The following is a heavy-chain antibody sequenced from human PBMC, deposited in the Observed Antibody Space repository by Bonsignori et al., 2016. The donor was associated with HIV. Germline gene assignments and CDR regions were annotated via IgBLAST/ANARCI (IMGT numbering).Heavy chain of an antibody. CDR3: ARDLPGSRYCSSTSCYTGSEMDV. Sequence: WVRQAPGQGLEWMGIINPSGGSTSYAQKFQGRVTMTRDTSTSTVYMELSSLRSEDTAVYYCARDLPGSRYCSSTSCYTGSEMDVWGKGTTVTVSS. D-gene: IGHD2-2*02. CDR2: INPSGGST. V-gene: IGHV1-46*01. J-gene: IGHJ6*04.